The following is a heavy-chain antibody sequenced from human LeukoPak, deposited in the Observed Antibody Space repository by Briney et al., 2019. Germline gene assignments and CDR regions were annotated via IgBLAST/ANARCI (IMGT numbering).Heavy chain of an antibody. D-gene: IGHD3-9*01. J-gene: IGHJ4*02. Sequence: PGGSLRLSCVASGFTFSSHWMHWVRQVPGKGLVWVSAISGRGGSTYYADSVKGRFTISRDNSKNTLYLQMNSLRAEDTAVYYCANYFVLTGYYTPYYFDYWGQGTLVTVSS. V-gene: IGHV3-23*01. CDR3: ANYFVLTGYYTPYYFDY. CDR2: ISGRGGST. CDR1: GFTFSSHW.